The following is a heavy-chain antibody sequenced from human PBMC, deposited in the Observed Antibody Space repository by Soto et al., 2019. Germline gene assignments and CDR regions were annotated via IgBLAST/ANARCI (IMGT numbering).Heavy chain of an antibody. J-gene: IGHJ4*02. Sequence: GGSLRLSCVASGFSFWSYWMHWVRQAPGKGLVWVARISSDGTTTTYADSANGRFTVSRDNAANTLYLQMSSLRAEDAAVYYCAREYYGVLTGYYNDYWGQGTLVTVSS. CDR2: ISSDGTTT. CDR1: GFSFWSYW. CDR3: AREYYGVLTGYYNDY. D-gene: IGHD3-9*01. V-gene: IGHV3-74*01.